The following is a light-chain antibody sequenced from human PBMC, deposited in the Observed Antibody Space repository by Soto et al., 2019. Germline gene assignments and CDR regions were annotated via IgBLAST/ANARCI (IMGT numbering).Light chain of an antibody. CDR3: QQYGSSGLT. Sequence: EIALTQSPGTLSLSPGERATLSCRASQSVSSSYLAWYQQKPGQAPRLLIYGASSRATGIPERFSGSGSGTDFTLTIRRLEPEDFAVYYCQQYGSSGLTFGGGTKVEIK. J-gene: IGKJ4*01. CDR2: GAS. CDR1: QSVSSSY. V-gene: IGKV3-20*01.